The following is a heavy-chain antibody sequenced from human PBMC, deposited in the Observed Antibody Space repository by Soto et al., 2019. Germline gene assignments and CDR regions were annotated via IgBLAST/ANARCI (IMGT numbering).Heavy chain of an antibody. V-gene: IGHV3-7*01. CDR2: IKQDGSEK. Sequence: PVGSLRLSCAASGFTFSSYWMSWVRQAPGKGLEWVANIKQDGSEKYYVDSVKGRFTISRDNAKNSLYLQMNSLRAEDTAVYYCARDSSGSNNWFDPWGQGTLVTVS. J-gene: IGHJ5*02. D-gene: IGHD2-15*01. CDR3: ARDSSGSNNWFDP. CDR1: GFTFSSYW.